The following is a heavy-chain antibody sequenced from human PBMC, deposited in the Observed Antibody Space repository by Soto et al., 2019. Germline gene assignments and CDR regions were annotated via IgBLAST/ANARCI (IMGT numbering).Heavy chain of an antibody. V-gene: IGHV3-23*01. CDR1: GFTFSSYA. D-gene: IGHD3-10*01. CDR2: ISGRGGST. J-gene: IGHJ4*02. Sequence: PGGSLRLSCAASGFTFSSYAMSWVRQAPGKGLEWVSAISGRGGSTYYADSVKGRFTISRDNSKNTLYLQMNSLRAEDTAVYYCAKDRRGPLETDALDYWGQGTLVTVSS. CDR3: AKDRRGPLETDALDY.